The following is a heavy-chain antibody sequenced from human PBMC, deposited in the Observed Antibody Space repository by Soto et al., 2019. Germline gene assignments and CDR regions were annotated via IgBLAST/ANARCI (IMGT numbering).Heavy chain of an antibody. CDR1: GFTFSSYA. Sequence: GGSLRLSCAASGFTFSSYAMSWVRQAPGKGLEWVSAISGSGGSTYYADSVKGRFTISRDNSKNTLYLQMNSLRAEDTAVYYCAKDLEGFTMVRGVMNYFDYWGQGTLVTVSS. V-gene: IGHV3-23*01. D-gene: IGHD3-10*01. CDR3: AKDLEGFTMVRGVMNYFDY. CDR2: ISGSGGST. J-gene: IGHJ4*02.